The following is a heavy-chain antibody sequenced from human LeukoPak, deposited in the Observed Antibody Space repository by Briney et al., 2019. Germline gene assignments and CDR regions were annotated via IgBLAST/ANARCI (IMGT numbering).Heavy chain of an antibody. Sequence: SQTLSLTCTVSGGSISSGDYSWSWIRQPPGKGLEWIGYIYYSGSTYYNPSLKSRVTISVDTSKNQFSLKLSSVTAADTAIYYCARAVSGRFDYWGQGTLVTVSS. V-gene: IGHV4-30-4*01. CDR1: GGSISSGDYS. D-gene: IGHD6-19*01. CDR2: IYYSGST. CDR3: ARAVSGRFDY. J-gene: IGHJ4*02.